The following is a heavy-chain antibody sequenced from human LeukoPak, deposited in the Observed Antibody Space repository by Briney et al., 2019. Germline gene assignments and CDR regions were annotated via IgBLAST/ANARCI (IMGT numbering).Heavy chain of an antibody. CDR2: IRYDGSDK. J-gene: IGHJ4*02. D-gene: IGHD6-19*01. Sequence: PGGSLRLSCAASGFTFSNYGMHWVRQAPGKGLEWVACIRYDGSDKCYADSVKGRFTISRDNSKNTLYLQMNSLRAEDTAVYYCAKEQDPTSIAVAGSSGYWGQGTLVTVSS. V-gene: IGHV3-30*02. CDR1: GFTFSNYG. CDR3: AKEQDPTSIAVAGSSGY.